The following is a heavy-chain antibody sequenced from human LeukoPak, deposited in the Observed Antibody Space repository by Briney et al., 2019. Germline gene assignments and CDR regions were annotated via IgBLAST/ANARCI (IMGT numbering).Heavy chain of an antibody. CDR2: ICGSGVST. J-gene: IGHJ4*02. CDR1: GFTFSSYG. CDR3: AKDYKGVWLAYGSGSLESDY. D-gene: IGHD3-10*01. V-gene: IGHV3-23*01. Sequence: PGGSLRLSCAASGFTFSSYGMSWVRQAPGKGLEWISSICGSGVSTYYADSVKGRFTISRDNSKNPLYLQMNSLRAEDTAVYYCAKDYKGVWLAYGSGSLESDYWGQGTLVAVSS.